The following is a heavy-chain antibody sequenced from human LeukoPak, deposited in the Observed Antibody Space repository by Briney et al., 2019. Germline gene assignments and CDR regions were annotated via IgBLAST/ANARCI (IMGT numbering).Heavy chain of an antibody. Sequence: ASVEVSCTASGYTFTSYGINWVRQAPGQGLEWMGWISAYNGNTNYAQKLQGRVTMTTDTSTSTAYMELRSLRSDDTAVYYCARIAVAGSFDYWGQGTLVTVSS. CDR2: ISAYNGNT. CDR1: GYTFTSYG. V-gene: IGHV1-18*01. D-gene: IGHD6-19*01. J-gene: IGHJ4*02. CDR3: ARIAVAGSFDY.